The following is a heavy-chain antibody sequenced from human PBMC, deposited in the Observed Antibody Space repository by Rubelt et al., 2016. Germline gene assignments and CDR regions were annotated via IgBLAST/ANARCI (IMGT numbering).Heavy chain of an antibody. V-gene: IGHV3-30*04. D-gene: IGHD6-19*01. CDR3: ARVAPNSSGWYGCDY. J-gene: IGHJ4*02. Sequence: HWVRQAPGKGLEWVAVISYDGTNKYYADSVKGRFTISRDNSKNTLYLQMNSLRAEDTAVYYCARVAPNSSGWYGCDYWGQGTLVTVSS. CDR2: ISYDGTNK.